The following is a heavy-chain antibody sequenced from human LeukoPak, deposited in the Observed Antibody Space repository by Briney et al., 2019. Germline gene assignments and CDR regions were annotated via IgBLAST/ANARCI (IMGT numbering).Heavy chain of an antibody. D-gene: IGHD3-3*01. CDR1: GFTFSDYY. Sequence: TGGSLRLSCAASGFTFSDYYMSWIRQAPGKGLEWVSSISMTSTYINYADSFKGRFTISRDNANNSLYLHMNSLRADDTAVYYCARELWSGRSAAFDIWGLGTTVTVSS. J-gene: IGHJ3*02. CDR3: ARELWSGRSAAFDI. V-gene: IGHV3-11*06. CDR2: ISMTSTYI.